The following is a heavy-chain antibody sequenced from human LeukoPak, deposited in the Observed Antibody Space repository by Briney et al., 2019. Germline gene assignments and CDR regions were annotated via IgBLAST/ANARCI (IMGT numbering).Heavy chain of an antibody. D-gene: IGHD4-17*01. CDR3: ARGHTAVTRHFDF. CDR1: EFMFNKYY. CDR2: INPDGSAN. J-gene: IGHJ4*02. Sequence: GGSLRLSCAVFEFMFNKYYMGWVRRAPGKGLEWVASINPDGSANYYMDSVKGRFTISRDNAKNSLYLQMNSLRAEDTAVYYCARGHTAVTRHFDFWGQGTLVTVSS. V-gene: IGHV3-7*01.